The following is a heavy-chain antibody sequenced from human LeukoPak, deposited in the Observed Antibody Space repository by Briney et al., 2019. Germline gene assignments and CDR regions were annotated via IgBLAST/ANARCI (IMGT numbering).Heavy chain of an antibody. Sequence: GGSLRLSCAASGFTFRRYTLNWVRQAPGKGLEWISYIGSDNTTIDYADSVKGRFTISRDNAKDSLYLQMNSLRAKDAAVYYCAKGYIIAGRQWYLDLWGRGTLVGVSS. D-gene: IGHD6-13*01. V-gene: IGHV3-48*04. CDR3: AKGYIIAGRQWYLDL. CDR2: IGSDNTTI. CDR1: GFTFRRYT. J-gene: IGHJ2*01.